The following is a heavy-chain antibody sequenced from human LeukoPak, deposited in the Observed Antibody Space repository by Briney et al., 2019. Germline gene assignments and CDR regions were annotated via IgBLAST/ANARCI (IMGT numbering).Heavy chain of an antibody. V-gene: IGHV3-30*18. Sequence: GRSLRLSCAASGFTFSRYDIHWVRQAPGKGLEWVAGISNDGGNKYYAESVKGRFTISRGNSKNTLYLQMNSLRAEDTAVYYCAKDSEQLAYYFDYWGQGTLVTVSS. CDR2: ISNDGGNK. D-gene: IGHD6-13*01. J-gene: IGHJ4*02. CDR3: AKDSEQLAYYFDY. CDR1: GFTFSRYD.